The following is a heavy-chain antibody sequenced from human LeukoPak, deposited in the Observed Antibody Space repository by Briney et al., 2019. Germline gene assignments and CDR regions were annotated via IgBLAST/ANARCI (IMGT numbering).Heavy chain of an antibody. Sequence: GGSLRLSCAASGFTFSDYYMSWIRQAPGKGLDWVSYIRSSGSTTYYAESVQGRFTISRDNAKNSLYLQMNSLRAEDTAVYYCARYIKGLYSSGIDYWGQGTLVTVSS. D-gene: IGHD6-19*01. V-gene: IGHV3-11*01. J-gene: IGHJ4*02. CDR1: GFTFSDYY. CDR3: ARYIKGLYSSGIDY. CDR2: IRSSGSTT.